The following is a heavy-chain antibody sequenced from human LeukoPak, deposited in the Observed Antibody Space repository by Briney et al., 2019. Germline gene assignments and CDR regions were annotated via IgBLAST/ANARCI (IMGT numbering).Heavy chain of an antibody. CDR1: GGSVSSGSYY. CDR3: ARDFRAGMDV. CDR2: IYYSGST. Sequence: SETLSLTCTVSGGSVSSGSYYWSWIRHPPGKGLEWIGYIYYSGSTNYNPSLKSRATISVDTSKNQFSLKLSSVTAADTAVYYCARDFRAGMDVWGKETTVTVSS. V-gene: IGHV4-61*01. J-gene: IGHJ6*04.